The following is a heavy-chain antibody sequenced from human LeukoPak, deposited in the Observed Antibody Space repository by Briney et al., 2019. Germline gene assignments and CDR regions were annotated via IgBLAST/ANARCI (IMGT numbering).Heavy chain of an antibody. Sequence: GGSLRLSCAASGFILSNYGMNWVRQAPGKGLEWVSVVGGDDVTFYTDSVKGRFTISRDNSKNTLSLQMNSLRLEDTAVYYCAKDSRSRNGIYDPFDIWGQGTVVTVSS. D-gene: IGHD2-8*01. CDR1: GFILSNYG. CDR3: AKDSRSRNGIYDPFDI. CDR2: VGGDDVT. V-gene: IGHV3-23*01. J-gene: IGHJ3*02.